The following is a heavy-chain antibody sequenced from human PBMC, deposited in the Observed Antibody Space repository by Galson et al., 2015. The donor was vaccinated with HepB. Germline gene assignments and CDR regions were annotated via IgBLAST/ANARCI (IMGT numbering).Heavy chain of an antibody. CDR3: ARGEYCSGGSCYSGGRFGYNWFDP. J-gene: IGHJ5*02. CDR2: IIPILGIA. CDR1: RGTFSSYT. Sequence: SVKVSCKASRGTFSSYTISWVRQAPGQGLEWMGRIIPILGIANYAQKFQGRVTITADKSTSTAYMELSSLRSEDTAVYYCARGEYCSGGSCYSGGRFGYNWFDPWGQGTLVTVSS. D-gene: IGHD2-15*01. V-gene: IGHV1-69*02.